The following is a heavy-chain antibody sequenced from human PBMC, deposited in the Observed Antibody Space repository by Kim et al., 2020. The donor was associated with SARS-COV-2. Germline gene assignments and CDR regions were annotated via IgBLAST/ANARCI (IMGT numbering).Heavy chain of an antibody. J-gene: IGHJ6*02. Sequence: SETLSLTCTVSGGSISSSSYYWGWIRQPPGKWLEWIGSIYYSGSTYYNPSLKSRVTISVDTSKNQFSLKLSSVTAADTAVYYCASHGDYRYYYYGMDVWGQGTTVTVSS. V-gene: IGHV4-39*01. CDR1: GGSISSSSYY. CDR3: ASHGDYRYYYYGMDV. CDR2: IYYSGST. D-gene: IGHD4-17*01.